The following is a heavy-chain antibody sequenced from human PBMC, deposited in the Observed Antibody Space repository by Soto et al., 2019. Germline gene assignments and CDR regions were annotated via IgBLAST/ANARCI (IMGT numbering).Heavy chain of an antibody. J-gene: IGHJ6*02. D-gene: IGHD5-12*01. Sequence: SETLSLTCAVYGGSFSGYYGSWIRQPPGKGLEWIGEINHSGSTNYNPSLKSRVTISVDTSKNQFSLKLSSVTAADTAVYYCARVRVVATTFYYYYAMDVWGQGTTVTVSS. CDR1: GGSFSGYY. CDR3: ARVRVVATTFYYYYAMDV. CDR2: INHSGST. V-gene: IGHV4-34*01.